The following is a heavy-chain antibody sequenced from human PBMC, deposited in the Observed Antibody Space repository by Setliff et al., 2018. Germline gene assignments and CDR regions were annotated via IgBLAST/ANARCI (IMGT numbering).Heavy chain of an antibody. Sequence: ASVKVSCKASGYTFTSYYMHWVRQAPGQGLEWMGIINPSGGSTSYAQKFQGRVTMTTDTSTSTAYMELRSLRSDDTAVYYCAGGGAAAQWFGDYWGRGTLVTVAS. CDR2: INPSGGST. CDR3: AGGGAAAQWFGDY. CDR1: GYTFTSYY. V-gene: IGHV1-46*01. D-gene: IGHD6-13*01. J-gene: IGHJ4*02.